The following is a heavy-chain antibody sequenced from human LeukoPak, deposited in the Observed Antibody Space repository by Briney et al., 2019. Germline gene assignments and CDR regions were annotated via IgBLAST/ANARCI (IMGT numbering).Heavy chain of an antibody. CDR3: AKHEHYYDISGYRGFDY. CDR2: ISGSGGTT. CDR1: GFTFSNYA. J-gene: IGHJ4*02. V-gene: IGHV3-23*01. Sequence: GGSLGLSCAASGFTFSNYAMSWVRQAPGKGLEWVSAISGSGGTTYYADSVKGRFTISRDNSKNTLYLQMNSLRAEDTAVYYCAKHEHYYDISGYRGFDYWGQGTLVTVSS. D-gene: IGHD3-22*01.